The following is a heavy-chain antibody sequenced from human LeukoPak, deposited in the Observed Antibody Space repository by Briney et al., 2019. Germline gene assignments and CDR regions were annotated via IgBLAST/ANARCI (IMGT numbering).Heavy chain of an antibody. V-gene: IGHV3-48*03. Sequence: GGSLRLSCAASEFSFSSFEMHWVRQAPGRGLEWLSYISSSGSTRYYADSVKGRFTISRDNAKNSLYLQMISLRAEDTAVYYCARGNTRVIVVVPAASGGSYYYMDVWGKGTTVTVSS. CDR3: ARGNTRVIVVVPAASGGSYYYMDV. J-gene: IGHJ6*03. D-gene: IGHD2-2*01. CDR1: EFSFSSFE. CDR2: ISSSGSTR.